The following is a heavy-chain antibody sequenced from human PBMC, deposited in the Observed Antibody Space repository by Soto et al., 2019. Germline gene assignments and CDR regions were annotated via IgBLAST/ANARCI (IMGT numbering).Heavy chain of an antibody. CDR1: GGSVSSGSYY. D-gene: IGHD3-22*01. J-gene: IGHJ5*02. CDR3: AREEYYYDSSGYYRLDP. CDR2: IYYSGST. Sequence: PSETLSLTCAASGGSVSSGSYYWSWNRQPPGKGLEWIGYIYYSGSTNYNPSLKSRVTISVDTSKNQFSLRLSSVTAADTAVYYCAREEYYYDSSGYYRLDPWGQGTLVTVSS. V-gene: IGHV4-61*01.